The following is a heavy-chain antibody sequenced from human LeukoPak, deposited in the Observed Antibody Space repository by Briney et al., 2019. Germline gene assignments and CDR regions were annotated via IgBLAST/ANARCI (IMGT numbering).Heavy chain of an antibody. D-gene: IGHD6-13*01. V-gene: IGHV1-69*05. J-gene: IGHJ5*02. Sequence: SVKVSCKASGGTFSSYAISWVRQAPGQGLEWMGGIIPIFGTANYAQKFQGRVTITTDESTSTAYMELSSLRSEDTAVYYCASARIAAAGVTGDWSDPWGQGTLVTVSS. CDR3: ASARIAAAGVTGDWSDP. CDR2: IIPIFGTA. CDR1: GGTFSSYA.